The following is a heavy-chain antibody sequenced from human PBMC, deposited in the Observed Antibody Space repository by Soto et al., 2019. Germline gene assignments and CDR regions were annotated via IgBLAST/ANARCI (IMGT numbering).Heavy chain of an antibody. CDR3: ARGLRYSGMDV. Sequence: SETLSLTCAVHRGSFNAYSWTWIRQPPGKGLEWIGEIDHSGSTTYNPSLRSRIIMSVDTSKNQFSLNVPSMTAADTAVYYCARGLRYSGMDVWGQGTTVTVSS. CDR1: RGSFNAYS. CDR2: IDHSGST. J-gene: IGHJ6*02. V-gene: IGHV4-34*01.